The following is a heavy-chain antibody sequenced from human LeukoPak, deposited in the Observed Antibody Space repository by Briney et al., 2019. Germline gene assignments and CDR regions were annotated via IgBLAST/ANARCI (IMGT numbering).Heavy chain of an antibody. Sequence: PGGSLRLSCATSGFTFNNYAMNLVRQASGKGLEWVSSISGSGGSTYYADSVKGRFTMSRDNSKSTLYLQMNSLRAEDTAVYYCAKGGQYYYGSGSYNYWGQGTLVTVSS. CDR1: GFTFNNYA. D-gene: IGHD3-10*01. J-gene: IGHJ4*02. CDR2: ISGSGGST. CDR3: AKGGQYYYGSGSYNY. V-gene: IGHV3-23*01.